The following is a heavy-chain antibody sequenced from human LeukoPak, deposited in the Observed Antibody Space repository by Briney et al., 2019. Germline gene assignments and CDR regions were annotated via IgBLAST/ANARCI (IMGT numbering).Heavy chain of an antibody. CDR2: ISSSGSTI. CDR1: GFTFSSYE. Sequence: PGGSLRLSCAASGFTFSSYEMNWVRQAPGKGLEWVSYISSSGSTIYYADSVKGRFTISRDNGKNSLYLQMNSLRAEDTAVYYCARFLWFGEYYFDYWGQGTLVTVSS. D-gene: IGHD3-10*01. J-gene: IGHJ4*02. V-gene: IGHV3-48*03. CDR3: ARFLWFGEYYFDY.